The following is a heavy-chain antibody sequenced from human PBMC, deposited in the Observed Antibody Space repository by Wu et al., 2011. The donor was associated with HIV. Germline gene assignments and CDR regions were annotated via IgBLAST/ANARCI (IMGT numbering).Heavy chain of an antibody. CDR3: ARASSSNDAFDI. Sequence: QVQLVQSGAEVKKPGASVKVSCKASGYTFTAYYMHWVRQAPGQGLECMGWINPNTGGTNYAQKFQGSVTMTRDTSINTAYMELSGLRSDDTAVYYCARASSSNDAFDIWGQGTMVTVSS. CDR2: INPNTGGT. V-gene: IGHV1-2*02. D-gene: IGHD6-13*01. J-gene: IGHJ3*02. CDR1: GYTFTAYY.